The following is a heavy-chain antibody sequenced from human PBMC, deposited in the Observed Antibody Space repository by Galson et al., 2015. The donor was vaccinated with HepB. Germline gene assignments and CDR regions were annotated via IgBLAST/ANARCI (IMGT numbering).Heavy chain of an antibody. D-gene: IGHD2-2*01. J-gene: IGHJ6*02. V-gene: IGHV1-18*01. CDR3: ARDRVRYCSSTSCYYYYGMDV. Sequence: SVKVSCKASGYTFTSYGISWVRQAPGQGLEWMGWISAYNGNTNYAQKLQGRVTMTTDTSTSTAYMELRSLRSDDTAVYYCARDRVRYCSSTSCYYYYGMDVWGQGTTVTVSS. CDR2: ISAYNGNT. CDR1: GYTFTSYG.